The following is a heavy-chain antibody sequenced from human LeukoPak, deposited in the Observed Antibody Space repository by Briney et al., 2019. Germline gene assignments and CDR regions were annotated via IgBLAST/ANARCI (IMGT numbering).Heavy chain of an antibody. D-gene: IGHD6-6*01. V-gene: IGHV1-2*02. Sequence: GASVKVSCKASGYTFTGYYMHWVRQAPGQGLEWMGWINPNSGGTNYAQKFQGRVTMTRDTSISTAYMELSSLRSEDTAVYYCAREEHSSSYAFDIWGQGTMVTVSS. J-gene: IGHJ3*02. CDR2: INPNSGGT. CDR1: GYTFTGYY. CDR3: AREEHSSSYAFDI.